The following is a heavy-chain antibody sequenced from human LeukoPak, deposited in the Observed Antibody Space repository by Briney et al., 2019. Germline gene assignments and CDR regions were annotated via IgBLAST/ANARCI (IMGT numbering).Heavy chain of an antibody. Sequence: ASVKVSCKASGYTFTGYYMHWVRQAPGQGLEWMGWINPNSGGTNYAQKFQGRVTMTRDTSISTAYMELSRLRSDDTAVYYCARGASGSYSYYYYYGMDVWGQGTTVTVSS. V-gene: IGHV1-2*02. CDR3: ARGASGSYSYYYYYGMDV. J-gene: IGHJ6*02. D-gene: IGHD1-26*01. CDR2: INPNSGGT. CDR1: GYTFTGYY.